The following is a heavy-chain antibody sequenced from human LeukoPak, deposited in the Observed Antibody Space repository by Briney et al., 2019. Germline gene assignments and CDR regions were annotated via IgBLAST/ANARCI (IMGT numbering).Heavy chain of an antibody. D-gene: IGHD3-3*01. Sequence: GGSLRLSCAASGLTFSSYWIHWVRQAPGKGLVRVSRINSEGSSTSYADSVKGRFTISRDNAKNTLYLQMNSLRAEDTAVYYCARDYDRYYMDVWGKGTTVTVSS. V-gene: IGHV3-74*01. CDR2: INSEGSST. J-gene: IGHJ6*03. CDR1: GLTFSSYW. CDR3: ARDYDRYYMDV.